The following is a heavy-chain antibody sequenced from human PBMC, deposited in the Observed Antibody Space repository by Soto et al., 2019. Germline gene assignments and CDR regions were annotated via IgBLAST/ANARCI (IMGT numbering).Heavy chain of an antibody. V-gene: IGHV4-59*01. Sequence: SETLSLTCPVSGGSISSYYWSWIRQPPGKGLEWIGYIYYSGSTNYNPSLKSRVTISVDTSKNQFSLKLSSVTAADTAVYYCARGRAPIAAAGKEPSNWFDPWGQGTLVTVSS. CDR2: IYYSGST. CDR1: GGSISSYY. CDR3: ARGRAPIAAAGKEPSNWFDP. J-gene: IGHJ5*02. D-gene: IGHD6-13*01.